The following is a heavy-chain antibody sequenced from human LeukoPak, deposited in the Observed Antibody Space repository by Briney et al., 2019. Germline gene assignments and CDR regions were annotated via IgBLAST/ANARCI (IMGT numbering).Heavy chain of an antibody. CDR2: ISWNSGSI. J-gene: IGHJ1*01. Sequence: GGSLRLSCAASGFTFDDYAMHWVRQAPGKGLEWVSGISWNSGSIGYADSVKGRFTISRDNAKNSLYLQMNSLRAEDTALYYCAKDTRSGYSSSWSIQGFRHWGQGTLVTVSS. D-gene: IGHD6-13*01. V-gene: IGHV3-9*01. CDR1: GFTFDDYA. CDR3: AKDTRSGYSSSWSIQGFRH.